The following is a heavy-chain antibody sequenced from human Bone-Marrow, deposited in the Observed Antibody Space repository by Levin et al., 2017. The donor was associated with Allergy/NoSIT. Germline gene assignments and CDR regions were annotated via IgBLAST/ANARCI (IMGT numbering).Heavy chain of an antibody. D-gene: IGHD1-1*01. CDR1: GFPFSNSV. CDR3: ARDGERLFDP. Sequence: PGGSLRLSCAASGFPFSNSVLSWVRQAPGKGLEWVSAISAHFGSTYYADSVKGRFSISRDNSKNTLYLQMNSLRVEDTAVYYCARDGERLFDPWGQGTLVTVSS. V-gene: IGHV3-23*01. J-gene: IGHJ5*02. CDR2: ISAHFGST.